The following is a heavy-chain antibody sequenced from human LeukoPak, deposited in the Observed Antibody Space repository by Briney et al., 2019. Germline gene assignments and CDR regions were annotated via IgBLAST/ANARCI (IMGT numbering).Heavy chain of an antibody. D-gene: IGHD3-10*01. J-gene: IGHJ4*02. CDR1: ADSISSGGHY. Sequence: SQTLSLTCTVSADSISSGGHYWSWIRQHPGKGLESIGFMRHSGSTSHNPSLKGRVAISVDASKDQFSLRLSSVTAADTAVYYCARGGNRFGGFYFDYWGQGSLVTVSS. CDR3: ARGGNRFGGFYFDY. V-gene: IGHV4-31*03. CDR2: MRHSGST.